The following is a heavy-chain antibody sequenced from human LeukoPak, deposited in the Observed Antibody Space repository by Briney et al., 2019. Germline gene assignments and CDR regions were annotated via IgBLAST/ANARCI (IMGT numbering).Heavy chain of an antibody. CDR2: ISSNGGST. Sequence: GGSLRLSCAVSGFTFSSYAMHWVRQAPGKGLEYVSAISSNGGSTYYANSVKGRFTISRDNSKNTLYLQMGSLRAEDMAVYYCARETDWGQGTLVTVSS. CDR3: ARETD. J-gene: IGHJ4*02. V-gene: IGHV3-64*01. CDR1: GFTFSSYA.